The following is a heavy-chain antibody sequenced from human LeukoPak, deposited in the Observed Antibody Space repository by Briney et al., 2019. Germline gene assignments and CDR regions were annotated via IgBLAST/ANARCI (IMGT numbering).Heavy chain of an antibody. Sequence: GASVKVSCKASGYTFTGYYMHWVRQAPGQGLEWMGWINPHSGGTNYAQKFQGRLTMTRDTSISTAYMELSRLRSDDTAVYYCAREGKRRGRGIAAAGTFLVHWFDPWGQGTLVTVSS. V-gene: IGHV1-2*02. CDR2: INPHSGGT. CDR3: AREGKRRGRGIAAAGTFLVHWFDP. J-gene: IGHJ5*02. CDR1: GYTFTGYY. D-gene: IGHD6-13*01.